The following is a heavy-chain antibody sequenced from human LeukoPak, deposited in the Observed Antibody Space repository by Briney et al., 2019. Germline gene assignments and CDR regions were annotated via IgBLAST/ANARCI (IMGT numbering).Heavy chain of an antibody. V-gene: IGHV3-33*01. CDR1: GLTFSSYG. D-gene: IGHD2-15*01. CDR2: IWYDGSNK. CDR3: ARWARYCSGGSCYSGLYGMDV. Sequence: GGSLRLSCAASGLTFSSYGMHWVRQAPGKGLEWVAVIWYDGSNKYYADSVKGRFTISRDNSKNTLYLQMNSLRAEDTAVYYCARWARYCSGGSCYSGLYGMDVWGQGTTVTVSS. J-gene: IGHJ6*02.